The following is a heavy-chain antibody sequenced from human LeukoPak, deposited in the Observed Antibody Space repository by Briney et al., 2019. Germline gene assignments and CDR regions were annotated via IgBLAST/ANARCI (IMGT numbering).Heavy chain of an antibody. CDR3: ARGESTMVRGVMVWWFDP. CDR2: IYYSGST. V-gene: IGHV4-39*07. D-gene: IGHD3-10*01. CDR1: GGSISSSSYY. Sequence: PSETLSLTCTVSGGSISSSSYYWGWIRQPPGKGLEWIGSIYYSGSTYYNPSLKSRVTISVDTSKNQFSLKLSSVTAADTAVYYCARGESTMVRGVMVWWFDPWGQGTLVTVSS. J-gene: IGHJ5*02.